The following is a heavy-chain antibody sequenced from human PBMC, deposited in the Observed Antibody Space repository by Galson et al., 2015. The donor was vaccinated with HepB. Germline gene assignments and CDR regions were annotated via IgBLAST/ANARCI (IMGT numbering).Heavy chain of an antibody. CDR3: ARLDAGGSGSSRNANLYEYFQH. J-gene: IGHJ1*01. D-gene: IGHD3-10*01. V-gene: IGHV5-51*01. Sequence: QSGAEVKKPGESLKISCKGSGYSFTSYWIGWVRQMPGKGLEWMGIIYPGDSDTRYSPSFRGQVTISADKSISTAYLQWSSLKASDTAMYYCARLDAGGSGSSRNANLYEYFQHWGQGTLVTVSS. CDR1: GYSFTSYW. CDR2: IYPGDSDT.